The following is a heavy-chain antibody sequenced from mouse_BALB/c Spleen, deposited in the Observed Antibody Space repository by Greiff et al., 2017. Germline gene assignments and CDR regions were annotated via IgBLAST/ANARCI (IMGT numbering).Heavy chain of an antibody. Sequence: LVKTGASVKISCKASGYSFTGYYMHWVKQRHGESLEWIGYISCYNGATSYNQKFTGKATFTADTSSSTAYMQFNSLTSEESAVYYCARSKKVSGYDIDYWGQGTALTVSS. CDR1: GYSFTGYY. V-gene: IGHV1S34*01. CDR2: ISCYNGAT. D-gene: IGHD2-2*01. J-gene: IGHJ2*01. CDR3: ARSKKVSGYDIDY.